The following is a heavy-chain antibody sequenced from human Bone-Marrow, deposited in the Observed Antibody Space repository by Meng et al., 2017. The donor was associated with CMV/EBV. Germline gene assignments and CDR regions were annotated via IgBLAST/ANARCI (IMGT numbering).Heavy chain of an antibody. J-gene: IGHJ4*02. D-gene: IGHD3-3*01. CDR3: ARDADGEWSY. CDR1: GFTFSSYA. CDR2: ISYDGSNK. V-gene: IGHV3-30*04. Sequence: LSLTCAASGFTFSSYAMHWVRQAPGKGLGWVAVISYDGSNKYYADSVKGRFTISRDNSKNTLYLQMNSLRAEDTAVYYCARDADGEWSYWGQGTLVTVSS.